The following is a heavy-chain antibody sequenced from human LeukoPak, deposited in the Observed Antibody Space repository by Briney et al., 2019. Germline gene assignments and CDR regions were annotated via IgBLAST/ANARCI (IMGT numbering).Heavy chain of an antibody. CDR1: GFTFSSYA. Sequence: GGSLRLSCAASGFTFSSYAMSWVRQAPGRGLEWVSAISGSDGSTYYADSVKGRFTISRDNSKNTLYLQMNSLRAEDTAVYYCAKDPAWIQLWNLLHFVYWGQGTLVTVSS. J-gene: IGHJ4*02. CDR3: AKDPAWIQLWNLLHFVY. D-gene: IGHD5-18*01. CDR2: ISGSDGST. V-gene: IGHV3-23*01.